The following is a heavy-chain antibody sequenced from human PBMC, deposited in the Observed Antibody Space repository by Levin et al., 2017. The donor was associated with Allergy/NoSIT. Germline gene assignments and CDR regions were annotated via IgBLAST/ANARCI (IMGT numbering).Heavy chain of an antibody. CDR3: ARDLTIFGVSRYYYGMDV. V-gene: IGHV4-59*01. CDR2: IYYSGST. J-gene: IGHJ6*02. Sequence: LRLSCPVSGGSISSYYWSWIRQPPGKGLEWIGYIYYSGSTNYNPSLKSRVTISVDTSKNQFSLKLSSVTAADTAVYYCARDLTIFGVSRYYYGMDVWGQGTTVTVSS. CDR1: GGSISSYY. D-gene: IGHD3-3*01.